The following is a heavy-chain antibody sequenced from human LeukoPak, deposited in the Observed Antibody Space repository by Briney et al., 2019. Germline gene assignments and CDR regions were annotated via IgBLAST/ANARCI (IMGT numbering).Heavy chain of an antibody. CDR2: INPNSGGT. J-gene: IGHJ4*02. CDR3: ARGPTTVTRAFDY. D-gene: IGHD4-11*01. CDR1: GYTFTDYY. Sequence: ASVKVSCKASGYTFTDYYMHWVRQAPGQGLEWMGWINPNSGGTNYAQKFQGRVTMTRDTSISTVYMEMSRLRSDDTAVYYCARGPTTVTRAFDYWGQGTLVTVSS. V-gene: IGHV1-2*02.